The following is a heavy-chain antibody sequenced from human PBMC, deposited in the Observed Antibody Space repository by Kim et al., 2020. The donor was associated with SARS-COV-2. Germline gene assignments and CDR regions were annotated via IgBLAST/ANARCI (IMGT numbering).Heavy chain of an antibody. J-gene: IGHJ4*02. CDR3: ARDHGDYYDSSGPLDY. D-gene: IGHD3-22*01. Sequence: SETLSLTCTVSGGSISSSSYYWGWIRQPPGKGLEWIGSIYYSGSTYYNPSLKSRVTISVDTSKNQFSLKLSSVTAADTAVYYCARDHGDYYDSSGPLDYWGQGTLVTVSS. CDR2: IYYSGST. V-gene: IGHV4-39*07. CDR1: GGSISSSSYY.